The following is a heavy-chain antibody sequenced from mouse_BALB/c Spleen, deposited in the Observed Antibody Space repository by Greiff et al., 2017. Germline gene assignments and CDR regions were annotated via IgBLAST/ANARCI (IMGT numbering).Heavy chain of an antibody. CDR1: GYSITSDYA. CDR3: ARSDDPAWFAY. V-gene: IGHV3-2*02. CDR2: ISYSGST. Sequence: EVQLQQSGPGLVKPSQSLSLTCTVTGYSITSDYAWNWIRQFPGNKLEWMGYISYSGSTSYNPSLKSRISITRDTSKNQFFLQLNSVTTEDTATYYCARSDDPAWFAYWGQGTLVTVSA. J-gene: IGHJ3*01. D-gene: IGHD2-12*01.